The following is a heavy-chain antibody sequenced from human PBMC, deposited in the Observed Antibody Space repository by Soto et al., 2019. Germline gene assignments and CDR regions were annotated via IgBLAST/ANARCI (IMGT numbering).Heavy chain of an antibody. CDR1: GGSFSGYY. CDR3: ARSYTPSAGGGWVDP. V-gene: IGHV4-34*01. Sequence: PSETLSLTCAVYGGSFSGYYWSWIRQPPGKGLEWIGEINHSGSTNYNPPLKSRVTISVDTSKNQFSLKLSSVTAADTAVYYCARSYTPSAGGGWVDPWGQGTLVTVS. CDR2: INHSGST. J-gene: IGHJ5*02. D-gene: IGHD3-10*01.